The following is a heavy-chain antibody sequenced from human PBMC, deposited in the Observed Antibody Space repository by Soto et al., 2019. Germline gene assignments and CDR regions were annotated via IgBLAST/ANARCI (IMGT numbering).Heavy chain of an antibody. CDR2: IYSGGST. CDR3: ASLVIVIRRPPRASLFTRQRTFD. V-gene: IGHV3-53*01. Sequence: GGSLRLSCAASGVTVSSNYMSWVRQAPGKGLEWVSVIYSGGSTYYADSVKGRFTISRDNSKNTLYLQMNSLRVEDTAVYYCASLVIVIRRPPRASLFTRQRTFD. D-gene: IGHD3-16*02. J-gene: IGHJ5*02. CDR1: GVTVSSNY.